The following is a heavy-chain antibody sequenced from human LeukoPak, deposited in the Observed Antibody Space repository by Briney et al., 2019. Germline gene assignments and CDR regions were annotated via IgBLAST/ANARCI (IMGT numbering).Heavy chain of an antibody. CDR2: IYYSGST. Sequence: PSETLSLTCTVSGGSISGYYWSWIRQPPGKGLEWIGYIYYSGSTNYNPSLKSRVTISVDTSKNQFSLKLSSVTAADTAVYYCARELGYSYGFYWFDPWGQGTLVTVSS. V-gene: IGHV4-59*01. J-gene: IGHJ5*02. CDR1: GGSISGYY. D-gene: IGHD5-18*01. CDR3: ARELGYSYGFYWFDP.